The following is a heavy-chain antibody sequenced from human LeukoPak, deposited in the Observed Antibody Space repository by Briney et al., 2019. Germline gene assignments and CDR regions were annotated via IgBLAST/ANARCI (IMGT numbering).Heavy chain of an antibody. V-gene: IGHV4-59*01. CDR2: IYYSGST. J-gene: IGHJ4*02. CDR1: GGSISSYY. CDR3: ARAAHKGVPAAPFDY. Sequence: SETLSLTCTVSGGSISSYYWSWIRQPPGKGLEWIGYIYYSGSTNYNPSLTSRVTISVDTSKNQFSLKLSSVTAADTAVYYCARAAHKGVPAAPFDYWGQGTLVTVSS. D-gene: IGHD2-2*01.